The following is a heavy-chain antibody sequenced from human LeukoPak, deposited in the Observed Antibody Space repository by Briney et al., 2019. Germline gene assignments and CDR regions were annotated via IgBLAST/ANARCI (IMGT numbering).Heavy chain of an antibody. CDR1: GGSFSGYY. V-gene: IGHV4-34*01. J-gene: IGHJ5*02. D-gene: IGHD6-13*01. CDR3: ARHSRSSSWYGQAFDP. CDR2: INHSGST. Sequence: SETLSLTCAVYGGSFSGYYWSWIRQPPGKGLEWIGEINHSGSTNCNPSLKSRVTISVDTSKNQFSLKLSSVTAADTAVYYCARHSRSSSWYGQAFDPWGQGTLVTVPS.